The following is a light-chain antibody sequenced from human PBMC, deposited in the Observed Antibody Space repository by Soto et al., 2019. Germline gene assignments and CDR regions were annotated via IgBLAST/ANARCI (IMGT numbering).Light chain of an antibody. CDR3: QLYAISPKT. Sequence: EIVLTQSPGTLSLSPGERATLSCRASQTVSSTSLAWYQQRPGQAPRLLIFDASTRVTGIPDRFSGSGSGTDFTLIISRVEPEDFAVYFCQLYAISPKTFGQGTKVDIK. CDR1: QTVSSTS. J-gene: IGKJ1*01. CDR2: DAS. V-gene: IGKV3-20*01.